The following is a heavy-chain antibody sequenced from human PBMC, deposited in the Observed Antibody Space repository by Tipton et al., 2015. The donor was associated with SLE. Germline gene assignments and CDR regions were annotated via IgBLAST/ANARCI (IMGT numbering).Heavy chain of an antibody. CDR2: INHSGST. CDR3: ARDPRGYSSSRSFDY. D-gene: IGHD6-13*01. J-gene: IGHJ4*02. CDR1: GGSFSGYY. V-gene: IGHV4-34*01. Sequence: LRLSCAVYGGSFSGYYWSWLRQPPGKGLEWIGEINHSGSTNYNPSLKSRVTISVDTSKNQFSLKLSSVTAADTAVYYCARDPRGYSSSRSFDYWGQGTLVTVSS.